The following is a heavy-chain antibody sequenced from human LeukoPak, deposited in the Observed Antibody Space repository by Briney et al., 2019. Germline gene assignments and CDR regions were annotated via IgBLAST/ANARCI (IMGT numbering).Heavy chain of an antibody. V-gene: IGHV3-21*01. J-gene: IGHJ4*02. D-gene: IGHD6-13*01. CDR2: IDTTSTYI. CDR1: GFTFSSFN. CDR3: ANVGTEAAAGKYFDY. Sequence: GGSLRLSCAASGFTFSSFNMNWVRQAPGKGLEWVASIDTTSTYIFYADSVKGRFTISRDNSKNTLYLQMNSLRAEDTAVYYCANVGTEAAAGKYFDYWGQGTLVTVSS.